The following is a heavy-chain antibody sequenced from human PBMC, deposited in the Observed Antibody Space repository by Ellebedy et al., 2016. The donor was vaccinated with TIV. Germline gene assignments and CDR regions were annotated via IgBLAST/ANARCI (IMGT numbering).Heavy chain of an antibody. CDR2: ISSSSSYI. Sequence: GESLKISCAASGFTFSSYNMNWVRQAPGKGLEWVSSISSSSSYIYYADSVKGRFTISRDNAKNSLYLQMNSLRAEDTAVYYCARDLERYGGNYWFDPWGQGTLVTVSS. CDR3: ARDLERYGGNYWFDP. CDR1: GFTFSSYN. V-gene: IGHV3-21*01. D-gene: IGHD4-23*01. J-gene: IGHJ5*02.